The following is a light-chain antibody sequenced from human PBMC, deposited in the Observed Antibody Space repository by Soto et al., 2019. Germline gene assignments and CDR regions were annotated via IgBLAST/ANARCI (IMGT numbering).Light chain of an antibody. Sequence: DIQMTQSPSSLSASVGDTVTISCRASQTISTFLNWYQQKPGTAPRLLIYRASSVNSGVPPRFSGSGSGRDFTLAISSLRPEDIATYFCQQSYSSPPWTFGQGTKVDI. CDR2: RAS. V-gene: IGKV1-39*01. CDR3: QQSYSSPPWT. J-gene: IGKJ1*01. CDR1: QTISTF.